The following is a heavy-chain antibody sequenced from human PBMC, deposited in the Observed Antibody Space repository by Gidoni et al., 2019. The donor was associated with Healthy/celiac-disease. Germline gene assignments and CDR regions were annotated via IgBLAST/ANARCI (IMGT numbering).Heavy chain of an antibody. CDR3: ARRGTGIAAAGTGAFDI. V-gene: IGHV4-39*01. CDR2: IYYSGST. J-gene: IGHJ3*02. D-gene: IGHD6-13*01. Sequence: QLQLQESGPGLVKPSETLSLPCPVSGGSISSSRYYWGWIRQPPGKGLEWIGSIYYSGSTYYNPSLKSRVTISVDTSKNQFSLKLSSVTAADTAVYYCARRGTGIAAAGTGAFDIWGQGTMVTVSS. CDR1: GGSISSSRYY.